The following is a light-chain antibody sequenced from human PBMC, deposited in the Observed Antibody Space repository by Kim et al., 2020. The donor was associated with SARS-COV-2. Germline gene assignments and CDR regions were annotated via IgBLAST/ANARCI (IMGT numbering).Light chain of an antibody. CDR1: QDFSNY. Sequence: SASIGHTVPISCRESQDFSNYLAWLRHKPGKAPQPLIYSATSLQDGLPTKFGGRRSGTDFTLTIGSLQPEDFATYYCQRYHTYPLTVGGGTKLEI. J-gene: IGKJ4*01. CDR3: QRYHTYPLT. V-gene: IGKV1-16*02. CDR2: SAT.